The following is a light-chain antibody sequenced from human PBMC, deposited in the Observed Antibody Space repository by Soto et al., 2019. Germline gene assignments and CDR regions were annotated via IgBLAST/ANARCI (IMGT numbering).Light chain of an antibody. V-gene: IGKV3D-20*02. CDR3: QQRSNWPPEALT. J-gene: IGKJ4*01. CDR2: GAS. CDR1: QSVSSNY. Sequence: EIVLTQSPGTLSLSPGERATLSCRASQSVSSNYLAWYQQKPGQAPRLLIYGASNRATGIPDRFSGSGSGTDFTLTISRLEPEDFAVYYCQQRSNWPPEALTFGGGTKVDIK.